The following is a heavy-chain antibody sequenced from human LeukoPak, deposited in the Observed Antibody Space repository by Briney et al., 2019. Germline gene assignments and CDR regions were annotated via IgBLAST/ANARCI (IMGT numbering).Heavy chain of an antibody. Sequence: SETLSLTCAVFGGSISSYYWSWFRQPPGKGLEWIGYIYYSGSTDYNPSLKSRVTISVDTSRNQFSLRLSSVTAADTAVYYCARHANYDRSARPLDYWGQGTLVTVSS. J-gene: IGHJ4*02. V-gene: IGHV4-59*08. D-gene: IGHD3-22*01. CDR3: ARHANYDRSARPLDY. CDR1: GGSISSYY. CDR2: IYYSGST.